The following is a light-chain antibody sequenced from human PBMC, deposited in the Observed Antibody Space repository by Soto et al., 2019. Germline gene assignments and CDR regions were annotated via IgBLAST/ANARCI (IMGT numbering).Light chain of an antibody. Sequence: QSALTQPASVSGSPGQSITISCTGTSSDVGGYKYVSWYQQHPGKAPKLMIYEVSNRPSGVSNRFSGSKSGNTASLTISGLQAEYEADYYCSSYTSSSTLDVFGTGTKVTVL. CDR1: SSDVGGYKY. CDR2: EVS. J-gene: IGLJ1*01. V-gene: IGLV2-14*01. CDR3: SSYTSSSTLDV.